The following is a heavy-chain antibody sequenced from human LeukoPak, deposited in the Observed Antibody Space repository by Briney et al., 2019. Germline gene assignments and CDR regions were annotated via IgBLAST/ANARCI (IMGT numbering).Heavy chain of an antibody. J-gene: IGHJ5*02. D-gene: IGHD4-17*01. Sequence: ASVQVSCHASGSTFPSYYMHWGGQAPGQGLEWMGIINPSGGSTSYAQKLQGRVTMTRDMSTSTVYMELSSLRSEDTAVYYCAREVPDYGDYLNWFDPWGQGTLVTVSS. CDR1: GSTFPSYY. CDR3: AREVPDYGDYLNWFDP. V-gene: IGHV1-46*01. CDR2: INPSGGST.